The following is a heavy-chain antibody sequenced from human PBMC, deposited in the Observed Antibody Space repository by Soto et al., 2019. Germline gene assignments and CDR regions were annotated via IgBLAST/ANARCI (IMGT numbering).Heavy chain of an antibody. Sequence: SVKVSCKASGYTFTGYDMHWVRQAPGQGLEWMGWINPNSGGTNYAQKFQGWVTMTRDTSISTAYMELSRLRSDDTDVYYCASEGKHYYDRRHHFAYRAQRTLVLVSS. D-gene: IGHD3-22*01. CDR2: INPNSGGT. J-gene: IGHJ1*01. CDR1: GYTFTGYD. V-gene: IGHV1-2*04. CDR3: ASEGKHYYDRRHHFAY.